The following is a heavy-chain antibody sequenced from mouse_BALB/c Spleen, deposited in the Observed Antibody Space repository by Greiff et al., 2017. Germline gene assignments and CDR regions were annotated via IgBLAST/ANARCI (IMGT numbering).Heavy chain of an antibody. CDR3: ARHGSHEYYAMDY. Sequence: EVKLMESGGGLVQPGGSLKLSCAASGFTFSSYTMSWVRQTPEKRLEWVAYISNGGGSTYYPDTVKGRFTISRDNAKNTLYLQISSLKSEDTAMYYCARHGSHEYYAMDYWGQGTSVTVSS. CDR1: GFTFSSYT. V-gene: IGHV5-12-2*01. CDR2: ISNGGGST. J-gene: IGHJ4*01.